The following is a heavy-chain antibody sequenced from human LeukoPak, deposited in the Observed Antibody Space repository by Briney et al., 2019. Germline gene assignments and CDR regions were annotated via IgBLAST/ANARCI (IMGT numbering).Heavy chain of an antibody. D-gene: IGHD5-12*01. V-gene: IGHV3-30-3*01. CDR1: GFTFSSYA. CDR3: AGDRNGGYGNLYFDY. J-gene: IGHJ4*02. Sequence: GGSLRLSCAASGFTFSSYAMHWVRQAPGKGLEWVAVISYDGSNKYYADSVKGRFTISRDNSKNTLYLQMNSLRAEDTAVYYCAGDRNGGYGNLYFDYWGQGTLVTVSS. CDR2: ISYDGSNK.